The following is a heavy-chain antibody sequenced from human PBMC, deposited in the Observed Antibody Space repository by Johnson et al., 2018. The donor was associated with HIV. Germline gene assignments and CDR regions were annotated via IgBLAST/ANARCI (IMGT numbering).Heavy chain of an antibody. CDR1: AFTFSSYG. Sequence: VQLVESGGGVVQPGRSLRLSCAAPAFTFSSYGMSWVRQAPGTGLEWISGINWNGASTGYADSVNGRFTISRDNAKNSLYLQMNSLRAEDTAVYYCVWYCSGGCTSAFDIWGQGTRVTVSS. J-gene: IGHJ3*02. CDR3: VWYCSGGCTSAFDI. D-gene: IGHD2-15*01. V-gene: IGHV3-20*04. CDR2: INWNGAST.